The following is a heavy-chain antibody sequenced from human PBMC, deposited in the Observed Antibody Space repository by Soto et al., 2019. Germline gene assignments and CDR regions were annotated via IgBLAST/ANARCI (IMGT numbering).Heavy chain of an antibody. CDR2: MNPNSGNT. J-gene: IGHJ5*02. CDR3: AIRDSRWEGLWFDP. CDR1: GYTFSSYD. Sequence: QVQLVQSGAEVKKPGASVKVSCKASGYTFSSYDINWVRQATGQGLEWMGWMNPNSGNTGYAQKFKGRVTVTRNTSVRTAYMELGSLRSEDTAVYYCAIRDSRWEGLWFDPWGQGTLVTVSS. D-gene: IGHD1-26*01. V-gene: IGHV1-8*01.